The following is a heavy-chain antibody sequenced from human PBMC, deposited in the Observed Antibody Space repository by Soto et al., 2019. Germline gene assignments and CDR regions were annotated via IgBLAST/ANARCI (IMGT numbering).Heavy chain of an antibody. Sequence: QVQLQESGPGLVKPSQTLSLTCTVSGGSISSSDYYWSWIRQPPGKGLEWIGYMYYSGSPYSNPSLKSRVTISVDTSNNQFSLKLTSVTAADTAVYYCARVRRYYYYAMDAWGQGTTVTVSS. CDR3: ARVRRYYYYAMDA. V-gene: IGHV4-30-4*01. CDR1: GGSISSSDYY. CDR2: MYYSGSP. J-gene: IGHJ6*02.